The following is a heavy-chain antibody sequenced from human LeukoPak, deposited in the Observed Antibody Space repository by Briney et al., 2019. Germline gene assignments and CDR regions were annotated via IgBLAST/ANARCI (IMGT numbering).Heavy chain of an antibody. V-gene: IGHV3-23*01. CDR3: TKDPNGDYVGAFDP. CDR2: ISSSGNT. Sequence: PGGSLRLSCAASGFTFSSYAMSWVRQAPGKGLEWVSSISSSGNTYYADSVKGRFTISRDNSKNMLYLQMNSLRAEDTAVYYCTKDPNGDYVGAFDPWGQGTLVTVSS. CDR1: GFTFSSYA. D-gene: IGHD4-17*01. J-gene: IGHJ5*02.